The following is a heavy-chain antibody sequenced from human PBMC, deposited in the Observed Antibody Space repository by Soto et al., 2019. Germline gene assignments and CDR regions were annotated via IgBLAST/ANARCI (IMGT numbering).Heavy chain of an antibody. CDR3: AGCTNGVCPRDYYYGMDV. CDR2: INPSGGST. V-gene: IGHV1-46*01. CDR1: GYTFTSYY. D-gene: IGHD2-8*01. Sequence: ASVKVSCKASGYTFTSYYMHWVRQAPGQGLEWMGIINPSGGSTSYAQKFQGRVTMTRDTSTSTVYMELSSLRSEDTAVYYCAGCTNGVCPRDYYYGMDVWGHGTTVTVSS. J-gene: IGHJ6*02.